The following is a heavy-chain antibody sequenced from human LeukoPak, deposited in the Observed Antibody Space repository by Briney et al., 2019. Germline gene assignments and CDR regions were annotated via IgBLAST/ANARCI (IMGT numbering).Heavy chain of an antibody. J-gene: IGHJ4*02. Sequence: GGSLRLSCAASGFTYRTYEMNWVRQAPGKGLEWLSCISSSGVSTYYVDSVKGRFTISRDNTKNSLYLQMNSLRAEDTAVYYCARGFRVNPPFDYWGQGTLVTVSS. D-gene: IGHD3-22*01. CDR3: ARGFRVNPPFDY. CDR1: GFTYRTYE. V-gene: IGHV3-48*03. CDR2: ISSSGVST.